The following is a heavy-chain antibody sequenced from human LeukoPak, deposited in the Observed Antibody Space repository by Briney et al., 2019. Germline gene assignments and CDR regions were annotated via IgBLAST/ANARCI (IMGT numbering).Heavy chain of an antibody. CDR3: ARVLNMVRGSLDY. J-gene: IGHJ4*02. V-gene: IGHV3-21*01. D-gene: IGHD3-10*01. CDR1: GFAFSSYS. Sequence: GGSLRLSCAASGFAFSSYSMNWVRQAPGKGLEWVSSISSGSSFKYYADSVKGRFTISRDNAKNTLYLQMNSLTGEDTAVYYCARVLNMVRGSLDYWGQGTLVTVSS. CDR2: ISSGSSFK.